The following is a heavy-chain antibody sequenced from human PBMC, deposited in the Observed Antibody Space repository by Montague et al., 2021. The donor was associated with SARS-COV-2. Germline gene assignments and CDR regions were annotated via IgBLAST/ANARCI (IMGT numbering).Heavy chain of an antibody. Sequence: TLSLTCTVSGATITSGRYYWTWIRQHPGKGLEYIGNIYYNGSTYYNPSLKSRLTMSVDMSKNQFSLKLRSVTAADTAMYFCARWAALTYYYGLDVWGRGTAVTVSS. D-gene: IGHD3-10*01. CDR1: GATITSGRYY. CDR2: IYYNGST. CDR3: ARWAALTYYYGLDV. J-gene: IGHJ6*02. V-gene: IGHV4-31*03.